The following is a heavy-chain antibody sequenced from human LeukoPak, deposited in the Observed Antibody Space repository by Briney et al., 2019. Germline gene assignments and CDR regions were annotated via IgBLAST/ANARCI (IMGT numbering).Heavy chain of an antibody. Sequence: GGSLRLSCVASGFTFSGYWMSWVRQAPGKGLEWVGNIQEDGSGKHYVDSVKGRFTISRDNARNSLYLQMNSLKVEDTAVYYCARDSIYRGSFSTFDYWGQGILVTVSS. CDR1: GFTFSGYW. D-gene: IGHD1-26*01. V-gene: IGHV3-7*01. CDR3: ARDSIYRGSFSTFDY. J-gene: IGHJ4*02. CDR2: IQEDGSGK.